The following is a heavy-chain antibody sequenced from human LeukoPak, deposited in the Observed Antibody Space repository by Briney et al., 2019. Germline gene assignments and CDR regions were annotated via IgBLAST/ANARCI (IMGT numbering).Heavy chain of an antibody. CDR2: IRYDGSNK. J-gene: IGHJ1*01. V-gene: IGHV3-30*02. Sequence: GGPLRLSCAAYGFTFSSYGMHWVRQAPGKGLEWVAFIRYDGSNKYYADSVKVRITIARDNSKNTLYLQMNSLRAEDTAVYYGAKDRPYYYDSSGYPSGEYFQHWGQGTLVTVSS. CDR3: AKDRPYYYDSSGYPSGEYFQH. D-gene: IGHD3-22*01. CDR1: GFTFSSYG.